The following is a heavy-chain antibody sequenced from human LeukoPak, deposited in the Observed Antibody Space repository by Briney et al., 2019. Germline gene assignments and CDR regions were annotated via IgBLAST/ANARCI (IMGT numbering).Heavy chain of an antibody. D-gene: IGHD4-11*01. CDR2: IHPSGST. Sequence: PSETLSLTCAVFGGSLNGHYWSWIRKPPGKGLEWIGEIHPSGSTSYNPSLRSRVIMSLDTSKIQFSLKLTSVTAADTAVYYCARGDDYRKTGYWGQGTLVTVSS. J-gene: IGHJ4*02. V-gene: IGHV4-34*01. CDR1: GGSLNGHY. CDR3: ARGDDYRKTGY.